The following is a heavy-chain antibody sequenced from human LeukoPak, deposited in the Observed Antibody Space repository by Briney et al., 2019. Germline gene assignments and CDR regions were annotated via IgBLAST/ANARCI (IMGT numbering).Heavy chain of an antibody. V-gene: IGHV4-59*12. CDR1: GVSFSSYY. CDR2: IFYTGRT. J-gene: IGHJ3*02. CDR3: AGYSYGQGGI. D-gene: IGHD5-18*01. Sequence: PSETLSLTCTVSGVSFSSYYWSWIRQPPGKGLEWIGYIFYTGRTNYNPSLKSRVTMSVDTSKNQFSLKLSSVTAADTAVYYCAGYSYGQGGIWGQGTRVTVSS.